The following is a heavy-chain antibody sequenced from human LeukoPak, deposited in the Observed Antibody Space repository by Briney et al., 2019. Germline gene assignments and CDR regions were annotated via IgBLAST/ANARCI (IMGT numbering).Heavy chain of an antibody. D-gene: IGHD6-19*01. CDR3: ARGESIAVVGIDY. Sequence: PSETLSLTCTVSGGSISSYYWSWIRQPPGKGLEWIGYIYYSGSTNYNPSLKGRVTISVDTSKNQFSLKLSSVTAADTAVYYCARGESIAVVGIDYWGQGTLVTVSS. CDR1: GGSISSYY. CDR2: IYYSGST. V-gene: IGHV4-59*01. J-gene: IGHJ4*02.